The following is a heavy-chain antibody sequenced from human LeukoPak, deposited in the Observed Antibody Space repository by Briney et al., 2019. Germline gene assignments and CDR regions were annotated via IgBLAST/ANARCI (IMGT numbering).Heavy chain of an antibody. V-gene: IGHV1-2*02. CDR1: GYTFTGYY. CDR3: ARDRYSSGRPIDY. J-gene: IGHJ4*02. CDR2: INPNSGGT. D-gene: IGHD6-19*01. Sequence: ASVKVSCKASGYTFTGYYMHWVRQAPGQGLEWMGWINPNSGGTNYAQKFQGRVTMTRDTSISTAYMELSRLRSDDTAVYYCARDRYSSGRPIDYWGQGTLVTVSS.